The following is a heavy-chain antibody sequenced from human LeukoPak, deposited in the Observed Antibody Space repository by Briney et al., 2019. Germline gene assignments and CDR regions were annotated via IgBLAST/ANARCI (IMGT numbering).Heavy chain of an antibody. CDR2: LDLGGNT. J-gene: IGHJ4*02. D-gene: IGHD3-22*01. CDR3: AAYIVGVPH. Sequence: GGSLRLSCAGSGFTVTTLYMSWVRQAPGKGLEWVSTLDLGGNTYYTDSVKGRFTVSRDRSKNTLDLHMQSLRDEDTAVYYCAAYIVGVPHWGQGALVTVSS. CDR1: GFTVTTLY. V-gene: IGHV3-53*01.